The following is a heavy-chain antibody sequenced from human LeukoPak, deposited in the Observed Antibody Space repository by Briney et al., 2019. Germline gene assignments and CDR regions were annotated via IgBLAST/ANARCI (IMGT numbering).Heavy chain of an antibody. CDR1: GGSLTYYY. CDR3: ARAGPRRDGYNLDY. V-gene: IGHV4-59*01. CDR2: IYYSGST. Sequence: SETPSLTCTVSGGSLTYYYWSWIRQPPGKGLEYIGYIYYSGSTDYNPPLKSRVTISVDASRNNFSVKLSSVPAADTAVYYCARAGPRRDGYNLDYWGQGTLVTVSP. J-gene: IGHJ4*02. D-gene: IGHD5-24*01.